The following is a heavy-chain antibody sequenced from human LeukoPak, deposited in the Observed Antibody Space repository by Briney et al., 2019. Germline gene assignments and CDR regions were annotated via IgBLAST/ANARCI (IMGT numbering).Heavy chain of an antibody. CDR2: IYLTGGT. CDR3: SAERAGTIVDF. V-gene: IGHV4-39*01. D-gene: IGHD1-7*01. CDR1: GGSINNNHYY. Sequence: SETLSLTCTVSGGSINNNHYYWGWIRQPPGKGLEWIGSIYLTGGTYSNPSLQRRLTMSIDTSANQFSLRLNSVTAADTAVYYCSAERAGTIVDFWGQGTLVTVSS. J-gene: IGHJ4*02.